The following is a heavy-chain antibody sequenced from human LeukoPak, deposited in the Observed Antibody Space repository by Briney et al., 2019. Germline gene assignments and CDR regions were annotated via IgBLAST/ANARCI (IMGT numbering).Heavy chain of an antibody. Sequence: GGSLRLSCAASGFTFSSYSMNWVRQAPGKGLEWVSYISSSSSTIYYADSVKGRFTISRDNAKNSLYLQMNSLGAEDTAVYYCARSSRRAAAGKGLDAFDIRGQGTMVTVSS. D-gene: IGHD6-13*01. CDR2: ISSSSSTI. J-gene: IGHJ3*02. CDR3: ARSSRRAAAGKGLDAFDI. V-gene: IGHV3-48*04. CDR1: GFTFSSYS.